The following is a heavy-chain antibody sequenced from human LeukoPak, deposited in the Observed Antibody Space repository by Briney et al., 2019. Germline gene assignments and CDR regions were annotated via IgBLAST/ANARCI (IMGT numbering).Heavy chain of an antibody. CDR1: GFTFSSYS. J-gene: IGHJ4*02. CDR2: ISSSSSYI. D-gene: IGHD3-22*01. V-gene: IGHV3-21*01. Sequence: GGSLRLSCAASGFTFSSYSMNWVRQAPGKGLEWVSSISSSSSYIYYADSVKGRFTISRDNAKNSLYLQMNSLRAEDTAVYYCARSPHYYDSSGYYHYFDYWGQGTLVTVFS. CDR3: ARSPHYYDSSGYYHYFDY.